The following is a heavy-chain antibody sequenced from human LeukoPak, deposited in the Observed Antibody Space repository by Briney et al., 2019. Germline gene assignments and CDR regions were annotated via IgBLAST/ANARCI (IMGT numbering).Heavy chain of an antibody. Sequence: PGGSLRLSCAASGFTFSHYAMHRVRQAPGEGLEWVTIISYDGSNKYYADSVMGRFTISRDNFKNTLYLQMTSLRAEDTAVYYCAKANFYGDYTKYYYYYMDVWGKGTTVTVSS. V-gene: IGHV3-30*18. CDR2: ISYDGSNK. D-gene: IGHD4-17*01. CDR1: GFTFSHYA. CDR3: AKANFYGDYTKYYYYYMDV. J-gene: IGHJ6*03.